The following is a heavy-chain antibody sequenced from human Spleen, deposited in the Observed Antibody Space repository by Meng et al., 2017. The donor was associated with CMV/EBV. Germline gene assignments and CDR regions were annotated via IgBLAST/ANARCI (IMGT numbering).Heavy chain of an antibody. CDR3: ARDRYSLYWYFDL. V-gene: IGHV3-7*01. J-gene: IGHJ2*01. D-gene: IGHD6-13*01. CDR1: VFTFSSYW. CDR2: IKQDGSEK. Sequence: GESLKISCAASVFTFSSYWMSWVRQAPGKGLEWVANIKQDGSEKYYVDSVKGRFTISRDNAKNSLYLQMNSLRAEDTAVYYCARDRYSLYWYFDLWGRGTLVTVSS.